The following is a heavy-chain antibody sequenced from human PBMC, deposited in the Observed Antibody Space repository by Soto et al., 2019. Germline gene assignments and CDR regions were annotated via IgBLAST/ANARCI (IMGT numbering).Heavy chain of an antibody. CDR3: ARHRYSGYDVFDY. CDR2: IYYSGST. D-gene: IGHD5-12*01. V-gene: IGHV4-59*01. CDR1: GGSFSGYY. Sequence: SETLSLTCAVYGGSFSGYYWSWIRQPPGKGLEWIGYIYYSGSTNYNPSLKSRVTISVDTSKNQFSLKLSSVTAADTAVYYCARHRYSGYDVFDYWGQGTLVTVSS. J-gene: IGHJ4*02.